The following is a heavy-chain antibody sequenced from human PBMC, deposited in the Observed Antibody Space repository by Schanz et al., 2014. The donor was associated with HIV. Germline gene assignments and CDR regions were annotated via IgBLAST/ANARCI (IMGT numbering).Heavy chain of an antibody. Sequence: EVQLVESGGGLVQPGGSLRLSCAASGFTFSSYWMTWVRQAPGKGLEMVANMNQDGSRKYYVDSVKGRFTTSRDNAKNSLYLQMNTLRAEDTAVYYCVHDDSDNDGFDMWGQGTMVTVS. CDR2: MNQDGSRK. V-gene: IGHV3-7*01. CDR3: VHDDSDNDGFDM. J-gene: IGHJ3*02. CDR1: GFTFSSYW. D-gene: IGHD3-22*01.